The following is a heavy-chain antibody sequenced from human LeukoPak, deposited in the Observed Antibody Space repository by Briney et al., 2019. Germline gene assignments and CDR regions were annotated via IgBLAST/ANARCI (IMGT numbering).Heavy chain of an antibody. Sequence: PSETLSLTCTVSGGSISSSLYFWGWIRQPPGKGLEWIGSIYYSGSTYYNPSLKSRVTISVDTSKNQFSLKLSSVTAADTAVYYCARMYSSGLDYWGQGTLVTVSS. V-gene: IGHV4-39*01. CDR2: IYYSGST. D-gene: IGHD6-19*01. J-gene: IGHJ4*02. CDR1: GGSISSSLYF. CDR3: ARMYSSGLDY.